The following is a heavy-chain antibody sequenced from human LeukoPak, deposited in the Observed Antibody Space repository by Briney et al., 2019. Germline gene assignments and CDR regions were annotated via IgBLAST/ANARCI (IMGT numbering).Heavy chain of an antibody. CDR2: IGGSGGST. CDR3: AKDHPAMVYYFDY. V-gene: IGHV3-23*01. Sequence: GGSLRLSCAASGFTFSSYAMSWVRQAPGKGLEWVSAIGGSGGSTYYADSVKGRFTISRDNSKNTLYLQMNSLRAKDTAVYYCAKDHPAMVYYFDYWGQGTLVTVSS. J-gene: IGHJ4*02. CDR1: GFTFSSYA. D-gene: IGHD5-18*01.